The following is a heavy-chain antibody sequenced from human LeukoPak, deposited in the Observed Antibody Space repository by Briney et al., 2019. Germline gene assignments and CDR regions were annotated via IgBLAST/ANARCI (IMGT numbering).Heavy chain of an antibody. J-gene: IGHJ4*02. V-gene: IGHV1-18*01. D-gene: IGHD6-13*01. CDR1: GYTFTSYG. Sequence: ASVKVSCKASGYTFTSYGVSWVRQAPGQGLEWMGWISVYNGHTNYAQKLQGRVTMTADTSTSTAYMELRSLRSDDTAVYYCAGSSTYTSSWYFDSRGQGTLVTVSS. CDR3: AGSSTYTSSWYFDS. CDR2: ISVYNGHT.